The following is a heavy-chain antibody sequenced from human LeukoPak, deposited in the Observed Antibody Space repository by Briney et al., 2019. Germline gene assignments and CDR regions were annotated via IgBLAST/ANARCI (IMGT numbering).Heavy chain of an antibody. CDR1: GGSISCGDYY. CDR2: INQDGSEK. Sequence: PSETLSLTCTVSGGSISCGDYYWSWVRQAPGKGLEWVANINQDGSEKYYVDSVRGRFTISRDNAKNSLHLQMNSLRVEDTAVYYCVRDAGSRDWFDPWGQGILVTVSS. V-gene: IGHV3-7*01. D-gene: IGHD5-24*01. J-gene: IGHJ5*02. CDR3: VRDAGSRDWFDP.